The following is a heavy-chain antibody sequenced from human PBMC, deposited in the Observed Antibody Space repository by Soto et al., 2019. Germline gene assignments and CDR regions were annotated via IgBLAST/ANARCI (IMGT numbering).Heavy chain of an antibody. CDR2: VNPISVDT. J-gene: IGHJ5*02. D-gene: IGHD3-10*01. Sequence: QIQLVQSGAEVKKPGASVKVSCRASGYTFTGYYLHWVRQAPGQGLEGMGWVNPISVDTNYAQKFQDRVIMTRDRSITTVHMELSRLRSDDTAVYYCAREEGFRITMDRGRWFDPWGQGTLVTVSA. CDR3: AREEGFRITMDRGRWFDP. CDR1: GYTFTGYY. V-gene: IGHV1-2*02.